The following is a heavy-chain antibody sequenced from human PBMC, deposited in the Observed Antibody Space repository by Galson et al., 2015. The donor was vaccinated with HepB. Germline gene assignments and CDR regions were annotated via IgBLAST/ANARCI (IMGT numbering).Heavy chain of an antibody. V-gene: IGHV3-23*01. D-gene: IGHD3-22*01. J-gene: IGHJ4*02. CDR3: AKIPNSLPKAYDSSEPSGRGPYFDY. CDR2: ISGSGGST. Sequence: SLRLSCAASGFTFSSYAMSWVRQAPGKGLEWVSAISGSGGSTYYADSVKGRFTISRDNSKNRLYLQMNSLRAEDTAVYYCAKIPNSLPKAYDSSEPSGRGPYFDYWGQGTLVTVSS. CDR1: GFTFSSYA.